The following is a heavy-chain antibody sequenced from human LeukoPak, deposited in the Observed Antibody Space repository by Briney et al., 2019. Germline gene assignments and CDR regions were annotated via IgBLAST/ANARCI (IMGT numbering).Heavy chain of an antibody. V-gene: IGHV4-34*01. CDR1: GGSFSGYY. D-gene: IGHD2-15*01. CDR2: INHSGST. Sequence: PSETLSLTCAVYGGSFSGYYWSWLRQPPGKGLEWIGEINHSGSTNYNPSLKSRVTISVDTSKNQFSLKLSSVTAADTAVYYCARSLRVYCSGGSCYSRRYYYYYMDVWGKGTTVTVS. J-gene: IGHJ6*03. CDR3: ARSLRVYCSGGSCYSRRYYYYYMDV.